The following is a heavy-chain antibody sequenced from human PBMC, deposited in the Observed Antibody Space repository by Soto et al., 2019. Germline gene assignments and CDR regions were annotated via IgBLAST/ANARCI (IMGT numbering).Heavy chain of an antibody. Sequence: PGGSLRLSCAASGFTFSSYAMTWVRQAPGKGLEWVSGISGSGASNNYADSVKGRFTISRDNSKNTLYLQMNTLRAEDTAVYYCVRTIQPGTTTHFDYWGQGTLVTVSS. CDR1: GFTFSSYA. V-gene: IGHV3-23*01. CDR3: VRTIQPGTTTHFDY. J-gene: IGHJ4*02. D-gene: IGHD1-1*01. CDR2: ISGSGASN.